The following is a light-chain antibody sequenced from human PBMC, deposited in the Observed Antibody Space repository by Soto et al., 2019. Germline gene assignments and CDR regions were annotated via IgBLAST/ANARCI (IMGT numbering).Light chain of an antibody. J-gene: IGKJ1*01. CDR2: DAF. CDR1: QSIISM. Sequence: IHMTQSPSTLSASLVYRFTISYRSSQSIISMLAWYQQKPGKVLKLLIYDAFSLESAVPSRFSGSGSGTEFTLTISRLEPEDFAVYYCHQRKSWPRTFGQGTKVDTK. CDR3: HQRKSWPRT. V-gene: IGKV1-5*01.